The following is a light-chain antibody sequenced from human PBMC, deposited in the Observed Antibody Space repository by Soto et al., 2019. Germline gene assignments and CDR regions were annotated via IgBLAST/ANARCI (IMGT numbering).Light chain of an antibody. CDR1: ETVRTN. Sequence: IVMTQSPATLSVSPGERVTLSCRASETVRTNLAWFQQNPGQTPRLLIFGASTRATGVPTRFTGSGSETEFTLTIDNLQSEDLAVYYCQQYYNWPPYTFGQGTKVDIK. CDR3: QQYYNWPPYT. J-gene: IGKJ2*01. CDR2: GAS. V-gene: IGKV3-15*01.